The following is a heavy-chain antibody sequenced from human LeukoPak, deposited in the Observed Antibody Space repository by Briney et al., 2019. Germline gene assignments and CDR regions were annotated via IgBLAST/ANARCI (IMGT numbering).Heavy chain of an antibody. CDR2: IYSSGST. Sequence: PSETLPLTCTVSGGSITSYYWSWIRQPPGKGLEWMGYIYSSGSTNYNPSLKSRVTISVDTSRNQFSPKLNSVTAADTAVYFCARHYYDGGGSYSFDYWGQGALVTVSS. D-gene: IGHD3-22*01. CDR1: GGSITSYY. V-gene: IGHV4-59*08. J-gene: IGHJ4*02. CDR3: ARHYYDGGGSYSFDY.